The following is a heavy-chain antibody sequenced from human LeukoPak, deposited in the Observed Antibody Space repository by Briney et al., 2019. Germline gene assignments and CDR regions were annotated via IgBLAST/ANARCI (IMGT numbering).Heavy chain of an antibody. V-gene: IGHV4-31*03. CDR3: ARTPYSIAALFSYGMDV. J-gene: IGHJ6*02. CDR1: GGSISNGGYY. CDR2: IYYSGST. Sequence: SETLSLTCTVSGGSISNGGYYWSWIRQHPGKGLEWIGCIYYSGSTDYNPSLKSRVTISVDTSKNQFSLKLSSVTAADTAVYYCARTPYSIAALFSYGMDVWGQGTTVTVSS. D-gene: IGHD6-6*01.